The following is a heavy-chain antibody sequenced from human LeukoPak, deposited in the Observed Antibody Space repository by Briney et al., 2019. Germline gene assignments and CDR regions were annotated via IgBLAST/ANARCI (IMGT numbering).Heavy chain of an antibody. CDR3: ARDPTYDSSGYGAQYYFDY. Sequence: GGSLRLSCAASGFTFSSYEMNWVRQAPGKGLEWASYISSSGSTIYYADSVKGRFTISRDNAKNSLYLQMNSLRAEDTAVYYCARDPTYDSSGYGAQYYFDYWGQGTLVTVSS. CDR1: GFTFSSYE. J-gene: IGHJ4*02. V-gene: IGHV3-48*03. CDR2: ISSSGSTI. D-gene: IGHD3-22*01.